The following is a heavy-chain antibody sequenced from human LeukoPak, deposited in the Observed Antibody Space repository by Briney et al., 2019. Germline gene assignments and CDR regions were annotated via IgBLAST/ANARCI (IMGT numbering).Heavy chain of an antibody. J-gene: IGHJ6*01. Sequence: QPGGSLRLSCTASGFTFDDYAMHWVRQAPGKGLEWVSGISWNSGSIGYADSVRGRFTISRDNAKNSVYLQMNSLRAEDTAVYYCAKAGRYYYYYYGMDVWGQGTTVTVSS. CDR1: GFTFDDYA. CDR2: ISWNSGSI. V-gene: IGHV3-9*01. CDR3: AKAGRYYYYYYGMDV. D-gene: IGHD6-19*01.